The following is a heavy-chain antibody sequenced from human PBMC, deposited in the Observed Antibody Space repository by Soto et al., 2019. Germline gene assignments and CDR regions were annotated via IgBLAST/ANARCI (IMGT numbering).Heavy chain of an antibody. CDR1: GGTFSSYA. CDR2: IIPIFGTA. V-gene: IGHV1-69*06. Sequence: QVQLVQSGAEVKKPGSSVKVSCKASGGTFSSYAISWVRQAPGQGLEWMGGIIPIFGTANYAQKFQGRVTITADISTSTAYRELGSLRSGDPAVYYWAREGGVGATTGWDWGQGTLVTVSS. D-gene: IGHD1-26*01. J-gene: IGHJ4*02. CDR3: AREGGVGATTGWD.